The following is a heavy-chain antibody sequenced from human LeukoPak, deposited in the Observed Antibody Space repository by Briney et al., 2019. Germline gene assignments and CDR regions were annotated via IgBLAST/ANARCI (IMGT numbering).Heavy chain of an antibody. CDR3: ARGFSFYSSSSFDY. D-gene: IGHD6-6*01. J-gene: IGHJ4*02. CDR2: IIPIFGTA. Sequence: SVKVSCKASGGTFSSYAISWVRQAPGQGLEWMGGIIPIFGTANYAQKSQGRVTITTDESTSTAYMELSSLRSEDTAVYYCARGFSFYSSSSFDYWGQGTLVTVSS. CDR1: GGTFSSYA. V-gene: IGHV1-69*05.